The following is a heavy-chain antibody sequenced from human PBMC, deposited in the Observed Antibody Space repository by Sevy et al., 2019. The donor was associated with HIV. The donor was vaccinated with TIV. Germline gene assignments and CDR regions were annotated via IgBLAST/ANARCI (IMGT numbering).Heavy chain of an antibody. CDR1: GDSISSSSFY. CDR2: IYYSGST. D-gene: IGHD3-22*01. CDR3: ARLFDDSSDPHSDY. J-gene: IGHJ4*02. V-gene: IGHV4-39*07. Sequence: AETLSLTCTVSGDSISSSSFYWGWIRQPPGKGREGIGSIYYSGSTYYNPSLKSSVTISVDTSKDQFSMKLRSVTAADKDVYYCARLFDDSSDPHSDYWGQGTLVTVSS.